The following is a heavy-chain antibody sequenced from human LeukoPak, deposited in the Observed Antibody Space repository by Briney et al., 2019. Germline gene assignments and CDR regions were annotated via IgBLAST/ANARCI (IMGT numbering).Heavy chain of an antibody. J-gene: IGHJ3*02. V-gene: IGHV3-30-3*01. CDR1: GFTFSSYA. CDR2: ISYDGSNK. D-gene: IGHD3-10*01. CDR3: ARELGVGYAFDI. Sequence: GGALRLSCATSGFTFSSYAMHWVRQAPGKGLEGGAVISYDGSNKYYADSVKGRFTIPRDNSKNTLYLQMNILRAEDTAVYYCARELGVGYAFDIWGQGTMVTVSS.